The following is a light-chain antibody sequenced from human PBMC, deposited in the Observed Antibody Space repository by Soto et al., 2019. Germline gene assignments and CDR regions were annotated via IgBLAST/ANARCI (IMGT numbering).Light chain of an antibody. V-gene: IGKV3-15*01. Sequence: DTLMTQSPATLSVSPGEGAVLSCRASQSVRTNLAWYQQRPGQAPRLLIYGASTRATGIPTRFSGSGSGTEFTLTIGSLQSEDSAVYYCQQYKDWPKTFGQGTKVEIK. CDR3: QQYKDWPKT. CDR2: GAS. CDR1: QSVRTN. J-gene: IGKJ1*01.